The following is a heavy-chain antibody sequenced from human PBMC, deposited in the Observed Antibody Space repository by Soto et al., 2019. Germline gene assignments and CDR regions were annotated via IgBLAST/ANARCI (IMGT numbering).Heavy chain of an antibody. J-gene: IGHJ4*02. Sequence: PGGSLRISCAAHGFTFSSYAMSWVRQAPGKELEWVSTISGSGGTTYYADSVKGRFTISRDNSKDTLYLQMNSLRVEDTAKYYCAKLVSCSGTSNYFDYWGQGNLVTVSS. V-gene: IGHV3-23*01. CDR2: ISGSGGTT. D-gene: IGHD3-10*02. CDR3: AKLVSCSGTSNYFDY. CDR1: GFTFSSYA.